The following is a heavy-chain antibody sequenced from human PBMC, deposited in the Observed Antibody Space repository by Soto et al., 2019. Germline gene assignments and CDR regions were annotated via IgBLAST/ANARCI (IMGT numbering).Heavy chain of an antibody. CDR1: GGSISSSSYY. V-gene: IGHV4-39*01. CDR2: IYYSGST. J-gene: IGHJ5*02. CDR3: ARRSDSSSWIGPFWFDP. Sequence: PSETLSLTCTVSGGSISSSSYYWGWIRQPPGKGLEWIGSIYYSGSTYYNPSLKSRVTISVDTSKNQFSLKLSSVTAADTAVYYCARRSDSSSWIGPFWFDPWGQGTLVTVSS. D-gene: IGHD6-6*01.